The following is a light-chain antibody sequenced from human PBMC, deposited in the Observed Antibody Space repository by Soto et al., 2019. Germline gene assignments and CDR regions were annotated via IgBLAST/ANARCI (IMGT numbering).Light chain of an antibody. V-gene: IGLV2-14*01. J-gene: IGLJ1*01. CDR3: SSLTSGSTRV. CDR1: SSDVGGYDY. Sequence: SALTQPASVSGSPGQSITISCTSTSSDVGGYDYVSWYQQHPDKAPKLIIYEVTDRPSGVSSRFSGSKSGNTASLTISGLQAEDEADYYCSSLTSGSTRVFGTVTKVTV. CDR2: EVT.